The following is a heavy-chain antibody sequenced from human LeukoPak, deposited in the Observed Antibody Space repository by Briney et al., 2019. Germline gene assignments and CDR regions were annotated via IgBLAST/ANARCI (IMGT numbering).Heavy chain of an antibody. Sequence: SVKVSCKASGGTFSSYAISWVRQAPGQGLEWMGGIIPIFGTANYAQKFKGRVTITADESTSTAYMELSSLRSEDTAVYYCARDSNPYYDILTGLRGTYYYGMDVWGKGTTVTVSS. J-gene: IGHJ6*04. D-gene: IGHD3-9*01. V-gene: IGHV1-69*13. CDR3: ARDSNPYYDILTGLRGTYYYGMDV. CDR2: IIPIFGTA. CDR1: GGTFSSYA.